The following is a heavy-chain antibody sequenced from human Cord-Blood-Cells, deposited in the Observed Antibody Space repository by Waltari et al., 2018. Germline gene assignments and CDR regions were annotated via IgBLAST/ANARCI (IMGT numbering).Heavy chain of an antibody. CDR3: VRRGDYYYYYMDV. CDR1: GFTFSRYG. CDR2: IWYDGRNK. V-gene: IGHV3-33*01. Sequence: QVQLVESGGGVVQPGRSLRLSCAASGFTFSRYGMHWVRQAPGKGLEWVAVIWYDGRNKYYADSVKGRFTISRDNSKNTLYLQMNSLRAEDTAVYYCVRRGDYYYYYMDVWGKGTTVTVSS. D-gene: IGHD3-16*01. J-gene: IGHJ6*03.